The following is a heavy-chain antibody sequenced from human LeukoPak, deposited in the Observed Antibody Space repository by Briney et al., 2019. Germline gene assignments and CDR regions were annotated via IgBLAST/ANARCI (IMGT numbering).Heavy chain of an antibody. J-gene: IGHJ4*02. CDR3: SRGVIVGAAYFDY. D-gene: IGHD1-26*01. Sequence: PGGSLRLSCATSGFTFGDHGVSWFRQAPGKGPEWISFIKTKTYGGTTEYAASVKGRFTISGDDSTGIAYLQMDSLKHEDTAMYYCSRGVIVGAAYFDYWGQGTLVTVSS. CDR2: IKTKTYGGTT. CDR1: GFTFGDHG. V-gene: IGHV3-49*03.